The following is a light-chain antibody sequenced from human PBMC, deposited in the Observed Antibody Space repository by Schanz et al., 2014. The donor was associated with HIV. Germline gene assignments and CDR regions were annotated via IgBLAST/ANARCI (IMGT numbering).Light chain of an antibody. CDR3: QQCVTYPYS. J-gene: IGKJ2*03. CDR2: QAS. CDR1: QTIGRF. Sequence: IQMTQSPSTVSASIGDRVTITCRASQTIGRFLAWYQQKPGTAPVLLIYQASTLETGVPSRFSGSGSGTQFTLTIRGLQPDDFATYYCQQCVTYPYSFGQGTRLDVK. V-gene: IGKV1-5*03.